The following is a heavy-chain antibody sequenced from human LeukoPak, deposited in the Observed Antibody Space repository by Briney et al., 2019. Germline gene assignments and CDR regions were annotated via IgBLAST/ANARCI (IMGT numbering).Heavy chain of an antibody. CDR1: GGSISSGGYY. J-gene: IGHJ5*02. V-gene: IGHV4-31*03. CDR3: ARDRWFDP. CDR2: IHYSGST. Sequence: SETLSLTCTVSGGSISSGGYYWSWIRQNPGEGLEWIGYIHYSGSTYYNPCLKSRVTISVDTSDNQFSLKLSSVTAADTAVYYCARDRWFDPWGQGTLVTVSS.